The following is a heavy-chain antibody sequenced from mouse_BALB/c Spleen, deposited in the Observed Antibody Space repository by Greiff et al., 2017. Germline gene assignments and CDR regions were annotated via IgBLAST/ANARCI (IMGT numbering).Heavy chain of an antibody. D-gene: IGHD2-10*01. CDR2: INPSNGGT. V-gene: IGHV1S81*02. CDR3: TRGAYYGNSGFAY. Sequence: VQLQQSGAELVKPGASVKLSCKASGYTFPSYYLSWVKQRPGQGLEWIGEINPSNGGTNFNEKFKSKATLTVDKSSSTAYMQLSSLTSEDSAVYYCTRGAYYGNSGFAYWGQGTLVTVSA. J-gene: IGHJ3*01. CDR1: GYTFPSYY.